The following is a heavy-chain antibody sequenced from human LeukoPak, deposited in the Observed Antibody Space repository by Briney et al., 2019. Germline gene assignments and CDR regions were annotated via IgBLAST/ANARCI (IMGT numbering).Heavy chain of an antibody. CDR3: ATSPYGDYVML. Sequence: ASVKVSCKASGYTFTGYYIHWLRQAPGQGVEWMGLINPNSGGTKYAQNLQGRVTVTRDTSTSTAYMELSRLRSDDTAVYYCATSPYGDYVMLWGQGTLVSVSS. V-gene: IGHV1-2*02. CDR1: GYTFTGYY. CDR2: INPNSGGT. J-gene: IGHJ4*02. D-gene: IGHD4-17*01.